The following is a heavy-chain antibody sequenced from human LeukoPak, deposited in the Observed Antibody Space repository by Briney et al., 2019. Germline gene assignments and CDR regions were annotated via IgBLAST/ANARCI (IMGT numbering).Heavy chain of an antibody. CDR3: ARVRDGYNYWDFDY. CDR2: IYYSGST. J-gene: IGHJ4*02. Sequence: SETLSLTCTVSGGSISSYYWSWIRQPPGKGLEWIGYIYYSGSTNYNPSLKSRVTISVDTSKNQFSLELSSVTAADTAVYYCARVRDGYNYWDFDYWGQGTLVTVSS. CDR1: GGSISSYY. D-gene: IGHD5-24*01. V-gene: IGHV4-59*01.